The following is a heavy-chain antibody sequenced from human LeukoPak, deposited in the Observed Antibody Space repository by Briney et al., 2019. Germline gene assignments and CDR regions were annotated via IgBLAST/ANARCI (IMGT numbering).Heavy chain of an antibody. V-gene: IGHV4-39*01. Sequence: SETLSLTCTVSGGSISSSSYYWGWIRQPPGKGLEWIGSIYYSGSTYYNPSLKSRVTISVDTSKNQFSLKLSSVTAADTAVYYCAMVPRGYGIVNFDYWGQGTLVTVSS. D-gene: IGHD5-12*01. CDR1: GGSISSSSYY. J-gene: IGHJ4*02. CDR3: AMVPRGYGIVNFDY. CDR2: IYYSGST.